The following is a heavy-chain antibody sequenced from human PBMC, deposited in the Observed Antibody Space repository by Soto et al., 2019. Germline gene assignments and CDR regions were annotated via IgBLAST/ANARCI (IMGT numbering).Heavy chain of an antibody. CDR1: GFSLSDYG. Sequence: GGSLRLSCAASGFSLSDYGMHWVRQAPGKGLEWVALIYYDGSNEHYADSVQGRFTISRDNSKNTLYLQMNSLSAEDKAVYYCETDRGSDSDALDIWGQGTVVTVSS. CDR2: IYYDGSNE. D-gene: IGHD6-25*01. CDR3: ETDRGSDSDALDI. V-gene: IGHV3-33*08. J-gene: IGHJ3*02.